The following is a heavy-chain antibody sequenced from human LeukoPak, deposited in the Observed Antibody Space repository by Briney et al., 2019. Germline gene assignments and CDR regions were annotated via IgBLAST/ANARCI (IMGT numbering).Heavy chain of an antibody. CDR2: ISDSGGRT. D-gene: IGHD3-22*01. CDR1: GITLSNYG. CDR3: AKRGVVIRVILVGFHKEAYYFDS. J-gene: IGHJ4*02. Sequence: GGSLRLSCAVSGITLSNYGMSWVRQAPGKGLEWVAGISDSGGRTNYADSVKGRFTISRDNPKNTLYLQMNSLRAEDTAVYFCAKRGVVIRVILVGFHKEAYYFDSWGQGALDTVSS. V-gene: IGHV3-23*01.